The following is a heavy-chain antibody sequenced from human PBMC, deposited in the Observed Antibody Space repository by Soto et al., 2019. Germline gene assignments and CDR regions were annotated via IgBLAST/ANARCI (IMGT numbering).Heavy chain of an antibody. CDR2: ISYDGSSK. D-gene: IGHD2-15*01. Sequence: GGSLRLSCAASGFTFSSFSMNWVRHAPGKGLEWVAVISYDGSSKYYVDSVKGRFTIPRDNSKNTLYLQMNSLRAEDTAVYYCAKSPGCTEFFHYCGQGSLVPVSS. V-gene: IGHV3-30*18. CDR1: GFTFSSFS. CDR3: AKSPGCTEFFHY. J-gene: IGHJ1*01.